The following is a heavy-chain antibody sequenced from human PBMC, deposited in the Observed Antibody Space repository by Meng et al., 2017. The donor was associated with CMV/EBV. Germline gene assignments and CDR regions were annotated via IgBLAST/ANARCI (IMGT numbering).Heavy chain of an antibody. CDR2: IYYSGST. CDR1: GGSISSSSYY. D-gene: IGHD3-10*01. V-gene: IGHV4-39*01. J-gene: IGHJ4*02. Sequence: SETLSLTCTVSGGSISSSSYYWGWIRQPPGKGLEWIGSIYYSGSTYYNPSLKSRVTISVDTSKNQLSLKLSSVTAADTAVYYCARHYYGSGSYYPVWGQGTLVTVSS. CDR3: ARHYYGSGSYYPV.